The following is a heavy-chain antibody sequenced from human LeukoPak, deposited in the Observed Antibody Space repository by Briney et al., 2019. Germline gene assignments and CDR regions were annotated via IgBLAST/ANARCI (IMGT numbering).Heavy chain of an antibody. CDR3: ARNIVAASAFDY. CDR1: GGSIFSYY. V-gene: IGHV4-59*12. CDR2: IYYSGST. J-gene: IGHJ4*02. D-gene: IGHD1-26*01. Sequence: SETLSKICSVCGGSIFSYYWSWIRQPPGKGLEWIGSIYYSGSTYYNPSLKSRVTISVDTSKNPFSLKLSSVTAADTAVYYCARNIVAASAFDYWGQGTLITVSS.